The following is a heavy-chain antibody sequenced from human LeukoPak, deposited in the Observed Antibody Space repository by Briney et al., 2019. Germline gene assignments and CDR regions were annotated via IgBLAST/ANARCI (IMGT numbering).Heavy chain of an antibody. CDR3: ARAGNYYNY. J-gene: IGHJ4*02. D-gene: IGHD3-10*01. CDR2: IYYTGST. V-gene: IGHV4-59*01. CDR1: GGSISSYY. Sequence: SETLSLTCTVSGGSISSYYWSWIRQPPGKGLEWIGYIYYTGSTNYNPSLKSRVTISVDTFKNQFSLKVSSVTAADTAVYYCARAGNYYNYWGQGTLVTVSS.